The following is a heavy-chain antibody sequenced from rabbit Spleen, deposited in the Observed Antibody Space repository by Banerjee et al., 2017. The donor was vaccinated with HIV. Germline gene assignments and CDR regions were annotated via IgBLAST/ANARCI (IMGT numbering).Heavy chain of an antibody. V-gene: IGHV1S7*01. CDR1: GLDFINYY. J-gene: IGHJ3*01. D-gene: IGHD8-1*01. CDR3: ARDGAGGSYFAL. Sequence: QLTETGGGLVQPGGSLTLSCKASGLDFINYYISWVRQAPGKGLEWIGIIYAGRGSTDYASWVNGRFSISRENAQNTVFLQMTSLTAADTATYFCARDGAGGSYFALWGQGTLVTVS. CDR2: IYAGRGST.